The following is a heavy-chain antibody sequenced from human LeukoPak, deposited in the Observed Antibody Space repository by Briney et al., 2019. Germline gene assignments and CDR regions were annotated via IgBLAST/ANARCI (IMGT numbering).Heavy chain of an antibody. J-gene: IGHJ4*02. CDR1: GGSISSYY. V-gene: IGHV4-59*01. Sequence: PSETLSLTCTVSGGSISSYYWSWIRQPPGEGLEWIGYIYYSGSTNYNPSLKSRVTISVDTSKNQFSLKLSSVTAADTAVYYCAREGLGFDYWGQGTLVTVSS. CDR2: IYYSGST. CDR3: AREGLGFDY. D-gene: IGHD6-6*01.